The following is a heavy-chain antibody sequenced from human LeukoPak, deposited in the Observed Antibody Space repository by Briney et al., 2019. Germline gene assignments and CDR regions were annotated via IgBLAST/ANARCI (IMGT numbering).Heavy chain of an antibody. CDR3: ARAGYYDFWSGSRGWHFDY. Sequence: GGSLRLSCAASGFTFSSYGMSWVRQAPGKGLEWVSHISSSTISSTSSIIYYVDSVKGRFTISRDNAKNSLYLQMNGLRAEDTAIYYCARAGYYDFWSGSRGWHFDYWGRGTLVTVSS. CDR1: GFTFSSYG. CDR2: ISSSTISSTSSII. J-gene: IGHJ4*02. V-gene: IGHV3-48*01. D-gene: IGHD3-3*01.